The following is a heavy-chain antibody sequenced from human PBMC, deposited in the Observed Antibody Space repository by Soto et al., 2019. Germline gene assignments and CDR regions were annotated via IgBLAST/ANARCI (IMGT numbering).Heavy chain of an antibody. V-gene: IGHV4-39*02. J-gene: IGHJ6*03. CDR2: IYYSGST. CDR1: GGSISSSSYY. D-gene: IGHD6-6*01. Sequence: QLQLQESGPGLVKPSETLSLTCTVSGGSISSSSYYWGWIRQPPGKGLEWIGSIYYSGSTYYNPSLKSRVTISVDTSKNHFSLKLSSVTAADTAVYYCARPSSSSPDYYYYYYMDVWGKGTTVTVSS. CDR3: ARPSSSSPDYYYYYYMDV.